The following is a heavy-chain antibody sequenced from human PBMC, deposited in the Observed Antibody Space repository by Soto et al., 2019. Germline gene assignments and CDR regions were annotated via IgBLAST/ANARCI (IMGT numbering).Heavy chain of an antibody. CDR1: GGSISSGGYY. J-gene: IGHJ6*02. V-gene: IGHV4-39*01. CDR3: ARHYEIYCGGDCALYYHYGMDV. D-gene: IGHD2-21*02. Sequence: SETLSLTCTVSGGSISSGGYYWSWIRQHPGKGLEWIGYIYYSGSTYYNPSLKSRVTISVDTSKNQFSLKLSSVTAADTAVYYCARHYEIYCGGDCALYYHYGMDVWGQGTTVTVSS. CDR2: IYYSGST.